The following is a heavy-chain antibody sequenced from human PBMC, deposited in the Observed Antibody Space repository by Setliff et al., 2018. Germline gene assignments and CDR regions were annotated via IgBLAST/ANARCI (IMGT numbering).Heavy chain of an antibody. J-gene: IGHJ4*02. V-gene: IGHV4-30-4*08. CDR3: ASYYDSSPRTDYFDY. CDR1: GGSISSGDYY. CDR2: IYYSGST. Sequence: SETLSLTCTVSGGSISSGDYYWSWIRQPPGKGLEWIGYIYYSGSTYYNPSLKSRVTISVDTSKNQFSLKLSSVTAADTAVYYCASYYDSSPRTDYFDYWGQGTLVTVSS. D-gene: IGHD3-22*01.